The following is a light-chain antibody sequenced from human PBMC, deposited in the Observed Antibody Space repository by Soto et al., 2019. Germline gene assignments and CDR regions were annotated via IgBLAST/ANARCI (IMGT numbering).Light chain of an antibody. CDR2: RNN. CDR1: NPNIGANY. Sequence: QSVLTQPPSASGTPGQRVTISCSGSNPNIGANYVYWYQHLPGRAPKLLIYRNNERPSGVPDRFSGSKSGTSASLGISGLRSEDEGDYYCVVWDDSLTGLVFGGGTKLTVL. J-gene: IGLJ2*01. CDR3: VVWDDSLTGLV. V-gene: IGLV1-47*01.